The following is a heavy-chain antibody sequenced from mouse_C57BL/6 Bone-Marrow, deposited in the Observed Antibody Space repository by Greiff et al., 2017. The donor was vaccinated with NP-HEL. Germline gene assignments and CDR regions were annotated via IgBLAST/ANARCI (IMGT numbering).Heavy chain of an antibody. CDR1: GFTFSSYG. CDR2: ISSGGSYT. Sequence: EVNLVESGGDLVKPGGSLKLSCAASGFTFSSYGMSWVRQTPDKRLEWVATISSGGSYTYYPDSVKGRFTISRDNAKNTLYLQMSSLKSEDTAMYYCARPPITTVVANAMDYWGQGTSVTVSS. CDR3: ARPPITTVVANAMDY. D-gene: IGHD1-1*01. J-gene: IGHJ4*01. V-gene: IGHV5-6*01.